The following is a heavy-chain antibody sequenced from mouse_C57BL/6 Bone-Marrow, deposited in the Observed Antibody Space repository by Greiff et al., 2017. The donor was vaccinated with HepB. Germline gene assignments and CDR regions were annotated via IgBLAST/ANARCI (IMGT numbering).Heavy chain of an antibody. CDR2: IWTGGGT. J-gene: IGHJ4*01. CDR1: GFSLTSYA. V-gene: IGHV2-9-1*01. D-gene: IGHD2-4*01. Sequence: VQLVESGPGLVAPSQSLSITCTVSGFSLTSYAISWVRQPPEKGLEWLGVIWTGGGTNYNSALKSRLSISKDNSKSQVFLKMNSLQTDDTARYYCARKEGYDYPTYAMDYWGQGTSVTVSS. CDR3: ARKEGYDYPTYAMDY.